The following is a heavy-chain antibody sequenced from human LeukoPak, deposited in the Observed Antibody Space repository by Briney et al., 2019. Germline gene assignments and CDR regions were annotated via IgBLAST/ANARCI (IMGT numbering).Heavy chain of an antibody. CDR2: MEDRGET. J-gene: IGHJ6*02. V-gene: IGHV4-59*12. D-gene: IGHD6-25*01. Sequence: SETLSLTCTVSGDSMRSYYLSWIRQAPGKGLEWLGHMEDRGETNYNPSLKGRGSISVDTSKNQFSLKLRAVAAADTAVYYCARDSRYDSGWVDYGLDVWGPGTTVTVSS. CDR3: ARDSRYDSGWVDYGLDV. CDR1: GDSMRSYY.